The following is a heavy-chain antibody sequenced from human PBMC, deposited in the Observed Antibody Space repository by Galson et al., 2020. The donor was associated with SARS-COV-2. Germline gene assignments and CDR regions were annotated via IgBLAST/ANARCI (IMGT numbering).Heavy chain of an antibody. CDR2: IYYGGSN. D-gene: IGHD3-3*01. J-gene: IGHJ4*02. CDR3: ARAAQTYYDFWSGYYNAPHCDY. CDR1: GCTISSYS. Sequence: SETLSLSCTASGCTISSYSRRWIRQPPGKGLEWIAYIYYGGSNNYNAAPKSRVTTSSDKSKNHFSLKLSSVTAADTAVYYCARAAQTYYDFWSGYYNAPHCDYWGQGTLVTVSS. V-gene: IGHV4-59*01.